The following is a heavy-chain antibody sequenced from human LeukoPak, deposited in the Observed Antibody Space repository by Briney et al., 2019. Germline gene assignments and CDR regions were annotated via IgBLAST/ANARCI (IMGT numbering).Heavy chain of an antibody. CDR2: ISSSSSYI. D-gene: IGHD3-9*01. CDR1: GFTFSSYA. CDR3: ASSTPEYYDILTGYYPSLYYFDY. J-gene: IGHJ4*02. V-gene: IGHV3-21*01. Sequence: GGSLRLSCAASGFTFSSYAMSWVRQAPGKGLEWVATISSSSSYIYYADSLKGRFTISRDNAKNSLYLEMNSLRAEDTAVYYCASSTPEYYDILTGYYPSLYYFDYWGQGTLVTVSS.